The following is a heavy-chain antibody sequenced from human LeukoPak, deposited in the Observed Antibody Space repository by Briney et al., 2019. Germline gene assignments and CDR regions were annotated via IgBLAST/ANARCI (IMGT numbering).Heavy chain of an antibody. CDR1: GYTFTNYA. CDR3: ARAYQRLGQLSLPDY. V-gene: IGHV7-4-1*02. CDR2: IHPSTGNP. D-gene: IGHD3-16*02. Sequence: ASVKVSCKASGYTFTNYAMNWVRQAPGQGLEWMGWIHPSTGNPTYAQAFTGRFVSSLDTSVSTTYLQISSLKTEDTAVYYCARAYQRLGQLSLPDYWGQGTLVTVSS. J-gene: IGHJ4*02.